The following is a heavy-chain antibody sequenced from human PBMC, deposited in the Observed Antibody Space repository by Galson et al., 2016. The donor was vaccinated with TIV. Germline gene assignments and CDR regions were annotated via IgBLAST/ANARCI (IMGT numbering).Heavy chain of an antibody. CDR2: TSYRSNWYN. D-gene: IGHD6-19*01. Sequence: CAISGDSVSSTLASWNWIRQSPSRGLEWLGRTSYRSNWYNDYATSVKSRITISPDTSKNEVSLHLKSVTPEDSAVYYCARDRGASDYMDVWGIGTTVIVS. CDR3: ARDRGASDYMDV. CDR1: GDSVSSTLAS. J-gene: IGHJ6*03. V-gene: IGHV6-1*01.